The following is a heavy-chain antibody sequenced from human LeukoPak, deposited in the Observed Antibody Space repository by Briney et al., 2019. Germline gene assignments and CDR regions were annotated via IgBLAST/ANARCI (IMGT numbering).Heavy chain of an antibody. CDR2: ISYDGSNK. Sequence: PGGSLRLSCAASGFTFSSYGMHWVRQAPGKGLEWVAVISYDGSNKYYADSVKGRFTISRDNSKNTLYLQMNSLRAEDTAVYYCAKDLDYCSGGSCYSEWELRRNYFDYWGQGTLVTVSS. CDR1: GFTFSSYG. D-gene: IGHD2-15*01. V-gene: IGHV3-30*18. J-gene: IGHJ4*02. CDR3: AKDLDYCSGGSCYSEWELRRNYFDY.